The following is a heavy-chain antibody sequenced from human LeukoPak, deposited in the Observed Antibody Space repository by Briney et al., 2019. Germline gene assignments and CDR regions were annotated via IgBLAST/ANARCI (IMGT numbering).Heavy chain of an antibody. CDR1: GGSISSYY. Sequence: SETLSLTXTVSGGSISSYYWSWIRQPPGKGLEWIGYIYYSGSTNYNPSLKSRVTISVDTSKNQFSLKLSSVTAADTAMYYCARGADWFDPWGQGTLVTVSS. CDR3: ARGADWFDP. CDR2: IYYSGST. V-gene: IGHV4-59*01. D-gene: IGHD6-19*01. J-gene: IGHJ5*02.